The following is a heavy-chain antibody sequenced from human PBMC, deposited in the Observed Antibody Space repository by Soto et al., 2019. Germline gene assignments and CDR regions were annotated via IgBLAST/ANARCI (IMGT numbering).Heavy chain of an antibody. D-gene: IGHD2-15*01. J-gene: IGHJ4*02. V-gene: IGHV3-23*01. Sequence: GGSLRLSCAASGFTFSSYAMSWVRQAPGKGLEWVSAISGSGGSTYYADSVKGRFTISRDNSKNTLYLQMNSLRAEDTAVYYCAKEEALGYCSGGSCTNVDYWGQGTLVTVSS. CDR1: GFTFSSYA. CDR2: ISGSGGST. CDR3: AKEEALGYCSGGSCTNVDY.